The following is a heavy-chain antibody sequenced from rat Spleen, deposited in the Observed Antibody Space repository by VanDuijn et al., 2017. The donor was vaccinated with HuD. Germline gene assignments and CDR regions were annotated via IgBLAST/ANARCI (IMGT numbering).Heavy chain of an antibody. CDR2: ISYDGGRN. CDR1: GFTFSYYD. J-gene: IGHJ1*01. Sequence: EVQLVESGGGLVQPGRSMKLSCAASGFTFSYYDMAWVRQAPKRGLEWVAYISYDGGRNFYRDSVKGRFTISRDHAKSTLYLQMDSLRSEDTATYYCATSPYYWYFDFWGPGTMVTVSS. V-gene: IGHV5-20*01. CDR3: ATSPYYWYFDF.